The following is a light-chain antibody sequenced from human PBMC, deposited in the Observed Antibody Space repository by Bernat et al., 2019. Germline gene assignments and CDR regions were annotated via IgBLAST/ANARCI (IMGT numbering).Light chain of an antibody. CDR1: QSIDTS. CDR3: QQSFSRRT. V-gene: IGKV1-39*01. J-gene: IGKJ1*01. Sequence: DIQLTQSPSSLSASVGDIVTLTCRASQSIDTSLNWYQQKPGKAPKLLIYTASALQSDVPSRFSGTGSGTDFTLTISGLQREDFATYYCQQSFSRRTFGRGTKVEIK. CDR2: TAS.